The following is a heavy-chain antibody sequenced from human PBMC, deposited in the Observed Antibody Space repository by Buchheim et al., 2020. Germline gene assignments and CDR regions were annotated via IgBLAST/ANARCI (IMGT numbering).Heavy chain of an antibody. J-gene: IGHJ4*02. CDR2: ISYDGSNK. D-gene: IGHD1-26*01. V-gene: IGHV3-30-3*01. CDR3: ARDQGGALDY. CDR1: GFTFSSYA. Sequence: QVQLVESGGGVVQPGRSLRLSCAASGFTFSSYAMHWVRQAPGKGLEWVAVISYDGSNKYYADSVKGRFTISRDNSKNTLYLKMNSLRAEDTAVYYCARDQGGALDYWGQGTL.